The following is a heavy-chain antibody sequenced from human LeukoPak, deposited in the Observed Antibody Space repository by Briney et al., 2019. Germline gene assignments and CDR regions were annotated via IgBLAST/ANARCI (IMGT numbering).Heavy chain of an antibody. Sequence: ASVKVSCKASGYTFTGYYMHWVRQAPGQGLEWMGWINPNSGDTNYAQKFQGRVTMTRDTSISTAYMELSRLRSDDTAVYYCARADSSSWYSNFDYWGQGTLVTVSS. D-gene: IGHD6-13*01. V-gene: IGHV1-2*02. CDR1: GYTFTGYY. CDR2: INPNSGDT. CDR3: ARADSSSWYSNFDY. J-gene: IGHJ4*02.